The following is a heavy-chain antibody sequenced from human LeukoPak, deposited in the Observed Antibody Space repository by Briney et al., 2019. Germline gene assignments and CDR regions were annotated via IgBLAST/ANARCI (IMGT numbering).Heavy chain of an antibody. CDR3: ARRLVWLGVDFDY. CDR1: GYSISSGYY. Sequence: SETLSLTCTVSGYSISSGYYWGWIRQPPGKGLEWIGSIYHSGSTYYNPSLKSRVTISVDTSKNQFSLKLSSVTAADTAVYYCARRLVWLGVDFDYWGQGTLVTVSS. D-gene: IGHD3-10*01. J-gene: IGHJ4*02. V-gene: IGHV4-38-2*02. CDR2: IYHSGST.